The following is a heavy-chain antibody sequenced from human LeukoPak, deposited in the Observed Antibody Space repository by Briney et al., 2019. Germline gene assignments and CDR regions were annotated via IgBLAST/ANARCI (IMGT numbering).Heavy chain of an antibody. D-gene: IGHD3-10*01. CDR1: GYTFTGYY. J-gene: IGHJ6*02. Sequence: ASVKVSCKASGYTFTGYYMHWVRQAPGQGLEWMGWINPNSGGTNYAQKFQGWVTMTRDTPISTAYMELSRLRSDDTAVYYCARQGYYGSGSYYTPDYYGMDVWGQGTTVTVSS. CDR3: ARQGYYGSGSYYTPDYYGMDV. CDR2: INPNSGGT. V-gene: IGHV1-2*04.